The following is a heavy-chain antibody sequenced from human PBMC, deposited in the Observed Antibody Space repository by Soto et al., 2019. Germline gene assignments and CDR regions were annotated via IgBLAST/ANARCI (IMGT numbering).Heavy chain of an antibody. D-gene: IGHD3-22*01. CDR2: ISAYNGNT. CDR1: GYTFTSYG. J-gene: IGHJ4*02. Sequence: GPVKVSCKASGYTFTSYGISWVRQAPGQGLEWMGWISAYNGNTNYAQKLQGRVTMTTDTSTSTAYMELRSLRSDDTAVYYCARDRSDYYDSSGYYKFDYWGQGTLVTVSS. CDR3: ARDRSDYYDSSGYYKFDY. V-gene: IGHV1-18*01.